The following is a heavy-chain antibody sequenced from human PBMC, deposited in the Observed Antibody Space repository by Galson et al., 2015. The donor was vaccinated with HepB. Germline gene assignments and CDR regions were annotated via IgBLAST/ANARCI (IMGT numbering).Heavy chain of an antibody. CDR3: ATAGDIVPMVGLRFDH. CDR1: GGTFGSYA. CDR2: IIPMSRVA. Sequence: SVKVSCKASGGTFGSYAINWVRQAPGQGLEWMGGIIPMSRVAKYTQKFQGRVTITTQKFQGRVTITADDSTDTAYMELSSLTSEDTSFYYCATAGDIVPMVGLRFDHWGQGTLVTVSS. J-gene: IGHJ4*02. D-gene: IGHD5-12*01. V-gene: IGHV1-69*13.